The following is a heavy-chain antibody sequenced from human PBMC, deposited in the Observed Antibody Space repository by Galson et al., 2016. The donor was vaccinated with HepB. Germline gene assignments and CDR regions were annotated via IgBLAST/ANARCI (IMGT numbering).Heavy chain of an antibody. Sequence: SVKVSCKASGYTFTSHGIHWVRQAPGQRLEWMGWINAGNGNTKYSQKFQGRVTITRDTSASTAYMVLSSLRSEDSAVYYCARVRSTIAVYYHYGMDVWGQGTTVTVSS. D-gene: IGHD6-19*01. CDR3: ARVRSTIAVYYHYGMDV. CDR1: GYTFTSHG. CDR2: INAGNGNT. V-gene: IGHV1-3*01. J-gene: IGHJ6*02.